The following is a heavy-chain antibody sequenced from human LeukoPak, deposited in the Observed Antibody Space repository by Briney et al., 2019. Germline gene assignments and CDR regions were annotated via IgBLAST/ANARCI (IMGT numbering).Heavy chain of an antibody. CDR1: GGSISSYY. V-gene: IGHV4-59*12. CDR2: MYYSGNT. CDR3: ARVSEYGLHYFDY. D-gene: IGHD4/OR15-4a*01. J-gene: IGHJ4*02. Sequence: SETLSLTCNVSGGSISSYYWSWIRQPPGKGLEWIGYMYYSGNTNYNPSLKSRVTTSVDSSKNQFSLKLSSVTAADTAVYYCARVSEYGLHYFDYWGQGTLVTVSS.